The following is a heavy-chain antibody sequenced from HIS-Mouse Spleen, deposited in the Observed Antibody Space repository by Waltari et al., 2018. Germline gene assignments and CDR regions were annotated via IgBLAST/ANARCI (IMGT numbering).Heavy chain of an antibody. CDR1: GGSISSGGYS. CDR2: IYHSGST. D-gene: IGHD6-6*01. J-gene: IGHJ3*02. CDR3: ARALYLMAARAFDI. Sequence: QLQLQESGSGLVKPSQTLSLTCAVSGGSISSGGYSWCWIRQPPGKGLEWIGYIYHSGSTYYNPSLKSRVTISVDRSKNQFSLKLSSVTAADTAVYYCARALYLMAARAFDIWGQGTMVTVSS. V-gene: IGHV4-30-2*01.